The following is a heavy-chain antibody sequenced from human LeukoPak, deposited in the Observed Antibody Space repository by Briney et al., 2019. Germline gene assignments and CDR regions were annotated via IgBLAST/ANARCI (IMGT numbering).Heavy chain of an antibody. CDR2: INSSGST. Sequence: SETLSLTCTVSGGAISSGSYYWSWIRQPAGKGLEWIGRINSSGSTNYNPSLKSRVTISVDTSKNQFSLKLTTVTAADTALYYCVREVWSHNCFDPWGQGALVTVSS. J-gene: IGHJ5*02. D-gene: IGHD2-21*01. CDR3: VREVWSHNCFDP. CDR1: GGAISSGSYY. V-gene: IGHV4-61*02.